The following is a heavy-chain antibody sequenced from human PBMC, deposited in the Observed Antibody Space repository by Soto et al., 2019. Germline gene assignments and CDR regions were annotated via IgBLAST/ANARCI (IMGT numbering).Heavy chain of an antibody. Sequence: RWESLKISCKGSGYSFTSYWIGWVRQMPGKGLEWMGLIYPGDSDTRYSSSFQGQVTISADKSISTAYLQWSSLKASDTAMYYCATRGGYSYGSTDYGMDVWDQGTTVTVSS. J-gene: IGHJ6*02. V-gene: IGHV5-51*01. CDR2: IYPGDSDT. CDR1: GYSFTSYW. CDR3: ATRGGYSYGSTDYGMDV. D-gene: IGHD5-18*01.